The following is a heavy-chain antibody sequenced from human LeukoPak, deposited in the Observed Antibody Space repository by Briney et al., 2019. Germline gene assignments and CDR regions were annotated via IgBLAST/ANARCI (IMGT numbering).Heavy chain of an antibody. D-gene: IGHD2-15*01. CDR3: ASYCSGGSCYSDAFDI. J-gene: IGHJ3*02. CDR2: ISSSSTYI. V-gene: IGHV3-21*01. CDR1: GFTFSSYS. Sequence: PGGSLRLSCAASGFTFSSYSMNWVRQAPGKGLEWVSSISSSSTYIYYADSVKGRFTISRDNSKNTLYLQMNSLRAEDTAVYYCASYCSGGSCYSDAFDIWGQGTMVTVSS.